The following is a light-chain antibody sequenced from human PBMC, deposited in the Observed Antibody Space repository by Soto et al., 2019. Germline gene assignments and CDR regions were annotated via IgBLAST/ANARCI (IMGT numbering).Light chain of an antibody. Sequence: SYELTQPPSVSVAPGETARISCGGDNIGSKRVHWYQKKPGQAPVVVNDYDDDRPSGIPERISGSHSGNTDTLTISRVEAGDEADYYCQVWDSSSDHAFFGGGTKLTVL. CDR2: YDD. J-gene: IGLJ2*01. CDR1: NIGSKR. CDR3: QVWDSSSDHAF. V-gene: IGLV3-21*04.